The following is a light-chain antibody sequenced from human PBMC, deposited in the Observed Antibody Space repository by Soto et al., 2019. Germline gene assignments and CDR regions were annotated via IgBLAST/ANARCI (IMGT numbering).Light chain of an antibody. CDR3: QQHGSGPWT. Sequence: EIVLTQSPDTLSLSPGERATLSCRASQSISSNNLAWYQHKPGQPPRLLIYVASRRATGIPDRFSGSGSGSEFTLTITRLEPEDFAVYYCQQHGSGPWTFGQGTKVEIK. CDR1: QSISSNN. J-gene: IGKJ1*01. V-gene: IGKV3-20*01. CDR2: VAS.